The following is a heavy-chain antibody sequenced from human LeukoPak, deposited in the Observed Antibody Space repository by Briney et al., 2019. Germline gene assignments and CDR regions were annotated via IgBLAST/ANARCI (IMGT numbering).Heavy chain of an antibody. CDR1: GFTFSSYG. D-gene: IGHD3-22*01. CDR2: ISYDGSNK. Sequence: PGGSLRLSCAASGFTFSSYGMHWVRQAPGKGLEWVAVISYDGSNKYYADSVKGRFTISRDNSKNTLYLQMNSLRAEDTAVYYCAKGTQYYYDSSGYYYDPDAFDIWGQGTMVTVSS. CDR3: AKGTQYYYDSSGYYYDPDAFDI. J-gene: IGHJ3*02. V-gene: IGHV3-30*18.